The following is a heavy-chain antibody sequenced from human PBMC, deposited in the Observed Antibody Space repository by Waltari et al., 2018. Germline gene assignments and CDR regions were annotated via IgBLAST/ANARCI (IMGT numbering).Heavy chain of an antibody. CDR2: MNPDSGNT. Sequence: QVQLVQSGAEVNKPVSAVRVSCTPSGSPFIESAIIWVRQAHGQGLEWMGWMNPDSGNTGSAQKFQGRVTMTRNKSARTAYMQLSSLGSEDTAVYYCARQKNSFDYWGQGTLVTVSS. V-gene: IGHV1-8*01. J-gene: IGHJ4*02. CDR1: GSPFIESA. CDR3: ARQKNSFDY.